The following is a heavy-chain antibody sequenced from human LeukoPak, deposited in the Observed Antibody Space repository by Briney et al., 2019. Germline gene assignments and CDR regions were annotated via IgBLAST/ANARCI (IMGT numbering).Heavy chain of an antibody. V-gene: IGHV3-7*01. Sequence: GGSLRLSCAASGFTFSNYWMSWVRQAPGRGLECVASIKQDGSEKHYVDSVKGRFSISRDNAQTSLYLQMNSLRAEDTAMYYCARGRGLDYWGQGTLVTGSS. CDR2: IKQDGSEK. CDR3: ARGRGLDY. CDR1: GFTFSNYW. D-gene: IGHD3-10*01. J-gene: IGHJ4*02.